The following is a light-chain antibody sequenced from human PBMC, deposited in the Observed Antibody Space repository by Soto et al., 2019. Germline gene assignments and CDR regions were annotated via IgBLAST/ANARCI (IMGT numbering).Light chain of an antibody. Sequence: QSVLTQPPSASGTPGQRVTISCSGSSSNIGSNYVYWYQQLPGTAPTLLIYRNNQRPSGVPDRFSGSKSGTSASLAISGLRSEYEADYCCATWDDSLSGVVFGGGTKLTVL. CDR1: SSNIGSNY. J-gene: IGLJ2*01. V-gene: IGLV1-47*01. CDR2: RNN. CDR3: ATWDDSLSGVV.